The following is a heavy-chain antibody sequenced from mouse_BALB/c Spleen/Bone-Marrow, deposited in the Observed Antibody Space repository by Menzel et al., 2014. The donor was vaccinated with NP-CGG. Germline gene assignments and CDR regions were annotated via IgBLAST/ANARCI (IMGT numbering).Heavy chain of an antibody. CDR3: ARDDYDDYYAMDY. CDR2: IDPANGNT. D-gene: IGHD2-4*01. V-gene: IGHV14-3*02. Sequence: EVQLPQSGAELVKPGASVKLSCTASGFNIKDTYMHWVKQRPEQGLEWIGRIDPANGNTKYDPKFQDKATITTDTSSNTAYLQLSSLTSEDTAVYYCARDDYDDYYAMDYWGQGTSVTVSS. CDR1: GFNIKDTY. J-gene: IGHJ4*01.